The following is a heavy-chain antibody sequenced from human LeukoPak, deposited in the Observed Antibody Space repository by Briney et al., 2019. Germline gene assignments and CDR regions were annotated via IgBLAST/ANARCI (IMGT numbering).Heavy chain of an antibody. CDR1: GVSISNNYFY. J-gene: IGHJ4*02. CDR3: ATLGLLRGAGFNLATHFDF. CDR2: VHHTGST. Sequence: SETLSLTCSVSGVSISNNYFYWARIRQPPGQGLELIGYVHHTGSTFHNSSLKSRVTISADTSQNQFSLSLTSVTAADTAVYYCATLGLLRGAGFNLATHFDFWGQGTLVTVSS. D-gene: IGHD1-26*01. V-gene: IGHV4-39*01.